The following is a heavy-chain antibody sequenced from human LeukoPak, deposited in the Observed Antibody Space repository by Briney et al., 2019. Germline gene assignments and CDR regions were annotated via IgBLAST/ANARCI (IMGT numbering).Heavy chain of an antibody. Sequence: SETLSLTCTVSGSSILDSTYYWAWIRQPPGKGLEWIATIFYTGNTHYNPSLKSRVTMSVDTVKIQFSLNLNSVTAADTAVYYCARQSSGYYYGWFDPWGQGTLVTVSS. CDR1: GSSILDSTYY. CDR2: IFYTGNT. D-gene: IGHD3-22*01. V-gene: IGHV4-39*01. CDR3: ARQSSGYYYGWFDP. J-gene: IGHJ5*02.